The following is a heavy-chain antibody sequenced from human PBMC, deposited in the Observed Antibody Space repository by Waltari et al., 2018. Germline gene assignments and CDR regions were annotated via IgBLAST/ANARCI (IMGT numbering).Heavy chain of an antibody. V-gene: IGHV1-24*01. CDR1: GYTLTELS. CDR3: ETVAGYGHIRFLRYVDL. D-gene: IGHD5-18*01. CDR2: FDPEDGET. Sequence: QVQLVQSGAEVKKPGASVKVSCKVSGYTLTELSMHWVRQAPGKGLEWMGGFDPEDGETIDAQKFTARVTMRRDTATDTAYMELSSLRSEDTAVYYCETVAGYGHIRFLRYVDLWGRSTLVTVSA. J-gene: IGHJ2*01.